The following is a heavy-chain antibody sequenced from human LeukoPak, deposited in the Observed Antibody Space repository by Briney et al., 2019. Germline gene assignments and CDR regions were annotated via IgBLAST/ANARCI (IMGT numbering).Heavy chain of an antibody. D-gene: IGHD1-26*01. V-gene: IGHV1-69*04. CDR3: VATVGATTTYYFDY. CDR2: IIPILGIA. J-gene: IGHJ4*02. Sequence: ASVKVSCKASGGTFSSYAISWVRRAPGQGLEWMGRIIPILGIANYAQKFQGRVTITADKSTSTAYMELSSLRSEDTAVYYCVATVGATTTYYFDYWGQGTLVTVSS. CDR1: GGTFSSYA.